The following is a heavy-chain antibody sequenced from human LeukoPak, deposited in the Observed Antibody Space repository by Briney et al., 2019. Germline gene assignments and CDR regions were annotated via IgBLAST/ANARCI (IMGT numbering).Heavy chain of an antibody. D-gene: IGHD1-26*01. CDR2: IYTGGGT. CDR1: GFTVSSNY. Sequence: GGSLRLSCAVSGFTVSSNYMGWVRQAPGKGLEWVSVIYTGGGTYYADSAKGRFTISRDNSKNTLYLQINSLRAEDTALYYCARGYVGAITAFDIWGQGTMVTVSS. V-gene: IGHV3-66*01. CDR3: ARGYVGAITAFDI. J-gene: IGHJ3*02.